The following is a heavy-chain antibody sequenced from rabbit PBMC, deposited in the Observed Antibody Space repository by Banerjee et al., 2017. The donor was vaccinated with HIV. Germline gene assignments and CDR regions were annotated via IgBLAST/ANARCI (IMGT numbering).Heavy chain of an antibody. CDR3: ARQYYSNSYVGRGYFDL. J-gene: IGHJ4*01. CDR2: IFADSSGST. D-gene: IGHD8-1*01. V-gene: IGHV1S40*01. Sequence: RQAPGKGLEWIGCIFADSSGSTYYATWAKGRFTISKSSSTTVTLQMTSLTAADTATYLCARQYYSNSYVGRGYFDLWGPGTLVTVS.